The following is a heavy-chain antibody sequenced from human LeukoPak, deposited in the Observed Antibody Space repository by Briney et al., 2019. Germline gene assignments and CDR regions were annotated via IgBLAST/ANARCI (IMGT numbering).Heavy chain of an antibody. V-gene: IGHV4-34*01. Sequence: SGTLSLTCAVYGGSFSGYYWSWIRQPPGKGLEWIGEINHSGSINYNPSLKSRVTISVDTSKNQFSLKLSSVTAADTAVYYCARRKSDRSSWFPGISNYFDYWGQGALVTVSS. J-gene: IGHJ4*02. D-gene: IGHD6-13*01. CDR2: INHSGSI. CDR3: ARRKSDRSSWFPGISNYFDY. CDR1: GGSFSGYY.